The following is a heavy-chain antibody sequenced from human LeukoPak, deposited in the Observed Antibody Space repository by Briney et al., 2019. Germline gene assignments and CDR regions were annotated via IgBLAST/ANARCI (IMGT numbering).Heavy chain of an antibody. V-gene: IGHV4-34*01. CDR2: INHSGST. CDR1: GGSFSGYY. CDR3: ASRYLVVPAALVPQYFQH. J-gene: IGHJ1*01. Sequence: SETLSLTCAVYGGSFSGYYWSWIRQPPGKGLEWIGEINHSGSTNYHPSLKSRVTISVDTSKNQFSLKLSSVTVADTAVYYCASRYLVVPAALVPQYFQHWGQGTLVTVSS. D-gene: IGHD2-2*01.